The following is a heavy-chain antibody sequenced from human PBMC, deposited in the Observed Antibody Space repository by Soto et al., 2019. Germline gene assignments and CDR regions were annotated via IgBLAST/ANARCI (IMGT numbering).Heavy chain of an antibody. J-gene: IGHJ4*02. Sequence: QVQLVESGGGVVQPGGSLRLSCAASGFTFSTYVMHWVRHAPGKGLEWVALIWYDGSDKYYADSVKGRFTISRDNSNNXXXXXXXXXXXXXXXXXXXXXXXXXXXXXXXVCYLPDYWGQGTLVTVSS. D-gene: IGHD2-8*01. CDR3: XXXXXXXXXXXXVCYLPDY. V-gene: IGHV3-30*02. CDR1: GFTFSTYV. CDR2: IWYDGSDK.